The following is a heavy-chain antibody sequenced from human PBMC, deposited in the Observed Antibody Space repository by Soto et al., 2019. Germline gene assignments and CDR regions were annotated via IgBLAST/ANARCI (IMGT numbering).Heavy chain of an antibody. CDR3: ASGYSSSRVDYYYYYGMDV. Sequence: GGSLRLSCAASGFTFSDYYMSWIRQAPGKGLEWVSYISSSSSYTNYADSVKGRFTISRDNAKNSLYLQMNSLRAEDTAVYYCASGYSSSRVDYYYYYGMDVWGQGTTVTVS. D-gene: IGHD6-13*01. V-gene: IGHV3-11*06. CDR1: GFTFSDYY. CDR2: ISSSSSYT. J-gene: IGHJ6*02.